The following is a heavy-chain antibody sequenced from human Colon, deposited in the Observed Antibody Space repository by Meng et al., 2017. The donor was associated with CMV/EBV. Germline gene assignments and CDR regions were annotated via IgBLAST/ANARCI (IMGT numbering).Heavy chain of an antibody. CDR1: GYTFSDYH. V-gene: IGHV1-2*02. J-gene: IGHJ4*02. CDR2: INSNSGAT. Sequence: QGQLVPGGDGVKNPGASVKGSCKTSGYTFSDYHIHWVRQDPGQGLEWMGWINSNSGATDYAQKFQGRFTMTRDTSITTVYMELSSLRSDDTAVYYCARDPSGSRVPFDYWGQGSLVTVSS. CDR3: ARDPSGSRVPFDY. D-gene: IGHD1-26*01.